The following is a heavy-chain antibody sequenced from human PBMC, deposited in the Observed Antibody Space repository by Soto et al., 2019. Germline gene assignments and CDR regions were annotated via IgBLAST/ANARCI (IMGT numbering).Heavy chain of an antibody. D-gene: IGHD6-19*01. Sequence: SETLSLTCTVSGGSISSYYWSWIRQPPGKGLEWIGYIYYSGSTNYNPSLKSRVTISVDTSKNQFSLKLSSVTAADTAVYYCARLAGWTWGYYFDYWGQGTLVTVSS. CDR2: IYYSGST. CDR1: GGSISSYY. CDR3: ARLAGWTWGYYFDY. J-gene: IGHJ4*02. V-gene: IGHV4-59*08.